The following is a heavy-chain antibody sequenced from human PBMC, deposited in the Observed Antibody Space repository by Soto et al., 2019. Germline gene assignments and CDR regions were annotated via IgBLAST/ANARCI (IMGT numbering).Heavy chain of an antibody. CDR2: IWYDGSNK. CDR3: ARDLSMNYYGYYYGMDV. CDR1: GFTFSSYG. D-gene: IGHD1-7*01. J-gene: IGHJ6*02. V-gene: IGHV3-33*01. Sequence: GGSLRLSCAASGFTFSSYGMHWVRQAPGKGLEWVAVIWYDGSNKYYADSVKGRFTISRDNSKNTLYLQMNSLRAEDTAEYSCARDLSMNYYGYYYGMDVWGQGTTVTVSS.